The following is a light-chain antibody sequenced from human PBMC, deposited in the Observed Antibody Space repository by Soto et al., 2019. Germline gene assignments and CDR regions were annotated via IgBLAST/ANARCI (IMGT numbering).Light chain of an antibody. CDR3: QGLNDYPIT. CDR1: QGMSSY. J-gene: IGKJ5*01. CDR2: AAS. Sequence: DIQLTQSPSFLSASVGDRVTITCRASQGMSSYLAWYQHKPGKAPKFLIYAASTLRGGVPSRFSGSGSGTEFSLTISSLQPEDFATYYCQGLNDYPITFGQGTRLEIK. V-gene: IGKV1-9*01.